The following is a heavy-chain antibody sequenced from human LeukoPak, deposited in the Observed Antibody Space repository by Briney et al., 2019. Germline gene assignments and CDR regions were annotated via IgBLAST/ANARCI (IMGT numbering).Heavy chain of an antibody. D-gene: IGHD2/OR15-2a*01. J-gene: IGHJ5*02. Sequence: SETLSLTCTVSGDSISSGLYYWSWIRQPPGKGLEWIGYIYYSGNTNYNPSLKSRVTISVDTSRNQFSLKLSSVTAADTAVYYCARDSIGPREGWFDPWGQGTLVTVSS. CDR3: ARDSIGPREGWFDP. CDR1: GDSISSGLYY. CDR2: IYYSGNT. V-gene: IGHV4-61*01.